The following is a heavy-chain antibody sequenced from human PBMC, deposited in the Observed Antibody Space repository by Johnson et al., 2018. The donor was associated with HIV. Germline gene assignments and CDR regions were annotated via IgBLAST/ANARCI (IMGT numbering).Heavy chain of an antibody. V-gene: IGHV3-20*01. CDR1: GFTFDDYG. D-gene: IGHD1-26*01. CDR3: AREGAWEVRPGAFDI. J-gene: IGHJ3*02. Sequence: VQLVESGGGVVRPGGSLRLSCAASGFTFDDYGMSWVRQAPGKGLEWVSGINWIGGSKGYGDSVKGRFTISRDNAKNSLYMQMNSLRAEDTAVYHCAREGAWEVRPGAFDIWGQGTTVTVSS. CDR2: INWIGGSK.